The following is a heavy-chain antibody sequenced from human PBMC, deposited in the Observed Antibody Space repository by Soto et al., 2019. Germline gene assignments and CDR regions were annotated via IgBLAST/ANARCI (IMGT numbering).Heavy chain of an antibody. CDR3: AKDKATVTSGHYYYYMDV. D-gene: IGHD4-17*01. V-gene: IGHV3-9*01. J-gene: IGHJ6*03. CDR1: GFTFDDYA. Sequence: ESGGGLVQPGRSLRLSCAASGFTFDDYAMHWVRQAPGKGLEWVSGISWNSGSIGYADSVKGRFTISRDNAKNSLYLQMNSLRAEDTALYYCAKDKATVTSGHYYYYMDVWGKGTTVTVSS. CDR2: ISWNSGSI.